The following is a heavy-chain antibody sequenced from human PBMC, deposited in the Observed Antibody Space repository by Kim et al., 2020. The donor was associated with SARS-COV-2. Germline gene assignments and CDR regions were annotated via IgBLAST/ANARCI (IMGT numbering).Heavy chain of an antibody. V-gene: IGHV1-69*01. CDR3: ARGGDCSSTSCYGFDY. J-gene: IGHJ4*02. Sequence: KFQGRVTITADESTSTAYMELSSLRSEDTAVYYCARGGDCSSTSCYGFDYWGQGTLVTVSS. D-gene: IGHD2-2*01.